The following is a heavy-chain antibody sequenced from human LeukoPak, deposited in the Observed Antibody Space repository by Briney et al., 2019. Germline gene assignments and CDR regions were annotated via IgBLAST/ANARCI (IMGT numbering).Heavy chain of an antibody. CDR1: GSSISSYY. CDR3: ARERCSGGSCYPFDY. CDR2: IYTSGST. J-gene: IGHJ4*02. V-gene: IGHV4-4*07. D-gene: IGHD2-15*01. Sequence: PETPSLTCTVSGSSISSYYWSWIRQPAGKGLEWIGRIYTSGSTNYNPSLKSRVTMSVDTSKNQFSLKQSSVTAADPAVYYCARERCSGGSCYPFDYWGQGTLVTVSS.